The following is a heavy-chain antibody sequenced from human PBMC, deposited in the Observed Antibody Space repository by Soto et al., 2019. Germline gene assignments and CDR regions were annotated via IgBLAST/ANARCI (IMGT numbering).Heavy chain of an antibody. Sequence: LVESGGGLVQPGGSLRLSCAGSGFTFSTYGMNWVRQAPGRELEWVAYISSSGATRHYAESVKGRFTISRDNAEKSAYLQMDSLRADDTAVDYCARLLLLAWYFDVWGRGTPVSVSS. CDR3: ARLLLLAWYFDV. D-gene: IGHD2-21*01. CDR1: GFTFSTYG. CDR2: ISSSGATR. J-gene: IGHJ2*01. V-gene: IGHV3-48*03.